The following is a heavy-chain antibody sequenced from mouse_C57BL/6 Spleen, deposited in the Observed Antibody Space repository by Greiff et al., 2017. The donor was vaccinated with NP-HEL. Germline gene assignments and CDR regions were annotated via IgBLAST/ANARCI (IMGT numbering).Heavy chain of an antibody. D-gene: IGHD2-1*01. CDR1: GFTFSSYA. J-gene: IGHJ2*01. CDR3: ARSPLYGNYDY. CDR2: ISDGGSYT. V-gene: IGHV5-4*01. Sequence: EVQRVESGGGLVKPGGSLKLSCAASGFTFSSYAMSWVRQTPEKRLEWVATISDGGSYTYYPDNVKGRFTISRDNAKNNLYLQMSHLKSEDTAMYYCARSPLYGNYDYWGQGTTLTVSS.